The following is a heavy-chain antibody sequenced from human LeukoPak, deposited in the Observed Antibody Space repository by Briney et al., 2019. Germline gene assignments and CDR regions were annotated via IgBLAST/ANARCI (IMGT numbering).Heavy chain of an antibody. J-gene: IGHJ3*02. Sequence: GRSLRLSCAASGFTFSSYGMHWVRQAPGKGLEWVAVIWYDGSNKYYADSVKGRFTISRDNSKNTLYLQINSLRAEDTAVYYCAKAFAPELDAFDIWGQGTMVTVSS. D-gene: IGHD2-2*01. CDR3: AKAFAPELDAFDI. CDR2: IWYDGSNK. V-gene: IGHV3-33*06. CDR1: GFTFSSYG.